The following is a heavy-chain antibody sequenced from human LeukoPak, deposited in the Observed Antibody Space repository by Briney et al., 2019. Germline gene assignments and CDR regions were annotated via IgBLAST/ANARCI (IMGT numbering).Heavy chain of an antibody. CDR3: ASRGYDYVWGSYRYFDY. Sequence: HTGGSLRLSCAAPGFTFSNYGMHWVRQAPGKGLEWVTFIRYDGSNKYYADSVKGRFTISRDNSKNTLYLQMGSLRAEDMAVYYCASRGYDYVWGSYRYFDYWGQGTLVTVSS. V-gene: IGHV3-30*02. D-gene: IGHD3-16*02. CDR1: GFTFSNYG. CDR2: IRYDGSNK. J-gene: IGHJ4*02.